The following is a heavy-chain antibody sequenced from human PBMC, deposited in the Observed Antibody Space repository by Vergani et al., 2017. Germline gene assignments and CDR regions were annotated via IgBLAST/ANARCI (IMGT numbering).Heavy chain of an antibody. D-gene: IGHD3-10*01. J-gene: IGHJ3*02. CDR1: GYSFTSYW. Sequence: EVQLVQSGAEVKKPGESLKISCKGSGYSFTSYWIGWVRQMPGKGLEWMGIIYPGDSDTRYSPSFQGQVTISADKSISTAYLQWSSLKASDTAMYYCARDRLVSRENPFGLTMVRGVIITSDAFDIWGQGTMVTVSS. CDR3: ARDRLVSRENPFGLTMVRGVIITSDAFDI. CDR2: IYPGDSDT. V-gene: IGHV5-51*01.